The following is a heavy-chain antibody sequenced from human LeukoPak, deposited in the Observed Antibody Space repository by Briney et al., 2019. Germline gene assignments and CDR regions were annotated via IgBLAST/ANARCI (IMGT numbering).Heavy chain of an antibody. CDR2: INTDGSST. V-gene: IGHV3-74*01. D-gene: IGHD3-10*01. J-gene: IGHJ4*02. CDR3: ARGTGGRDAY. Sequence: PGGSLRLSCAASGFTFSSSWMHWVRQAPGKGLVWVSRINTDGSSTNYADSVKGRFTISRDNAKNTLYLHMNSLRAEDTAVYYCARGTGGRDAYWGQGTRVTVSS. CDR1: GFTFSSSW.